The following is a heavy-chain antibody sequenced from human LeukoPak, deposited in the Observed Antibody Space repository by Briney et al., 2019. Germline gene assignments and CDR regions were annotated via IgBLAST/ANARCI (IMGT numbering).Heavy chain of an antibody. Sequence: SETLSLTCTVSGGSVSSFYWSWIRQPPGKRLEWIGYIFTNGSTDYNPSLKSRVTISVDTSKNQFSLKLNSVTSADTAVYYCSRRRGYNGSGIYGWLDVWAKGPRSPSPQ. V-gene: IGHV4-4*09. CDR2: IFTNGST. CDR3: SRRRGYNGSGIYGWLDV. D-gene: IGHD3-10*01. CDR1: GGSVSSFY. J-gene: IGHJ6*04.